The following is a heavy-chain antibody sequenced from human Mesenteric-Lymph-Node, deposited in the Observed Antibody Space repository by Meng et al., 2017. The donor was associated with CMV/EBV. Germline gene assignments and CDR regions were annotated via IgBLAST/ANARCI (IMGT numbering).Heavy chain of an antibody. J-gene: IGHJ4*02. CDR1: GGSFSGYY. D-gene: IGHD3-9*01. CDR2: INHSGST. CDR3: ARGSSYDILTGYFDY. V-gene: IGHV4-34*01. Sequence: QVQLHQWAAGLLKPSETLSATCAVYGGSFSGYYWNWIRQSPEKGLEWIGEINHSGSTTYNPSFTSRIIISVDTSTNQISLNMSSVTAADTAVYYCARGSSYDILTGYFDYWGQEALVTVSS.